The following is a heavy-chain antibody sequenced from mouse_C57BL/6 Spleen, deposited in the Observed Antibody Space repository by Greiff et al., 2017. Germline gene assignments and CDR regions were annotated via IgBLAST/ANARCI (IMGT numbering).Heavy chain of an antibody. CDR1: GYTFTDYE. Sequence: VKLMESGAELVRPGASVTLSCKASGYTFTDYEMHWVKQTPVHGLEWIGAIDPETGGTAYNQKFKGKSILTADKSSSTAYMERRSLTSEDAAVYYCTRSGSTMVTAAYWYFDGWGTGTTVTVAS. CDR2: IDPETGGT. CDR3: TRSGSTMVTAAYWYFDG. V-gene: IGHV1-15*01. J-gene: IGHJ1*03. D-gene: IGHD2-2*01.